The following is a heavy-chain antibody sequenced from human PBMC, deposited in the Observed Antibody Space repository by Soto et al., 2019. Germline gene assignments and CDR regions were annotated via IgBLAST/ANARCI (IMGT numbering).Heavy chain of an antibody. Sequence: GESLKISCKTSGYSFTSYWIGWVRQMPGKGMEWMGNIYPYDSDTRYSPSFQGQVTISADTSTTTAYLQWSGLRASDTAMYFCARHLVGSTRGNFDYWGQGTLVTVSS. CDR1: GYSFTSYW. CDR2: IYPYDSDT. V-gene: IGHV5-51*01. CDR3: ARHLVGSTRGNFDY. D-gene: IGHD2-2*01. J-gene: IGHJ4*01.